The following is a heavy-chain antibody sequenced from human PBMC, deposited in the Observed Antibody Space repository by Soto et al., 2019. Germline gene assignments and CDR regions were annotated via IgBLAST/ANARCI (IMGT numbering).Heavy chain of an antibody. J-gene: IGHJ4*02. CDR2: INGGGRTT. D-gene: IGHD5-12*01. Sequence: GGSLRLSCAASGFSFSGYTMNWVRQAQGKGLEWISRINGGGRTTYYADSVKGRFTISRDDAKNTLYLQMNSLRAEDTAVYYCTRPYSGYDYYRFDYWGQGTLVTVSS. CDR3: TRPYSGYDYYRFDY. V-gene: IGHV3-23*01. CDR1: GFSFSGYT.